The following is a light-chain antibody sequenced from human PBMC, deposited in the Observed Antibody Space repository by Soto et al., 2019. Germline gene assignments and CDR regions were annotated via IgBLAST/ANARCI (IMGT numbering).Light chain of an antibody. J-gene: IGKJ1*01. Sequence: DIQMTQSPSTLSASVGDRVTIACRASQSISSWLAWYQQKPGKAPKLLIYKASSLESGVPPRFSGSGSETDFILTISSLQPDDFATFYCQQYHTYPWTFGQGTKVDIK. CDR2: KAS. CDR3: QQYHTYPWT. V-gene: IGKV1-5*03. CDR1: QSISSW.